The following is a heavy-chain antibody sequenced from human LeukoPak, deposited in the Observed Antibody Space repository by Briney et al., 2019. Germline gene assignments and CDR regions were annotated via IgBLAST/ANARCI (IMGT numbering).Heavy chain of an antibody. V-gene: IGHV1-2*02. CDR3: APTNAYSYYFDY. Sequence: ASVKVSCKASGYTFTGYYIRWVRQAPGQGLEWMGWINPNSGATNYAQKFQGRVTMARDTSISTAYMELSRLRSDDTAVYYCAPTNAYSYYFDYWGQGTLVTVSS. D-gene: IGHD2-8*01. CDR1: GYTFTGYY. CDR2: INPNSGAT. J-gene: IGHJ4*02.